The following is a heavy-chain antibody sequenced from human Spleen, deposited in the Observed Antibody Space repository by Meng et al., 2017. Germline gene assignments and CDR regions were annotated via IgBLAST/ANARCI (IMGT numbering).Heavy chain of an antibody. D-gene: IGHD3-22*01. Sequence: ASVKVSCKASGYTFTSYYMHWVRQAPGQGLEWMGIINPSGGSTTYAQKFQDRVTMTRDTSTSTVYMELSSLRSEDTAVYYCARRASSAYWSQYYFDYWGQGTLVTVSS. V-gene: IGHV1-46*01. CDR2: INPSGGST. CDR1: GYTFTSYY. J-gene: IGHJ4*02. CDR3: ARRASSAYWSQYYFDY.